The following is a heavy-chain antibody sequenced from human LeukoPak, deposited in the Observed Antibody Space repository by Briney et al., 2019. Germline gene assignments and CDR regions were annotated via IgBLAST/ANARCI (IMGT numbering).Heavy chain of an antibody. Sequence: PGGSPRLSCAASGFTFSSYGMHWVRQAPGKGLEWMAVISYDGSYKYYADSVKGRFTISKDNSRSTLYLQMNSLRAEDTAVYSCAKGAGYATGWYNSHWGQGTLVTVSS. D-gene: IGHD6-19*01. V-gene: IGHV3-30*18. CDR3: AKGAGYATGWYNSH. CDR1: GFTFSSYG. J-gene: IGHJ4*02. CDR2: ISYDGSYK.